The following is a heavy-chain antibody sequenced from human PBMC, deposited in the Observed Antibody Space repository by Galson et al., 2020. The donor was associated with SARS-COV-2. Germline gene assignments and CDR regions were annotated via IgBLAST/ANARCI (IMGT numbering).Heavy chain of an antibody. J-gene: IGHJ4*02. V-gene: IGHV3-33*01. Sequence: GGSLRLSCAASGFTFSSYGMHWVRQAPGKGLEWVAVIWYDGSNKYYADSVKGRFTISRDNSKNTLYLQMNSLRAEDTAVYYCSREFGSRGSGWYIYWGQGTLVTVSS. CDR3: SREFGSRGSGWYIY. D-gene: IGHD6-19*01. CDR2: IWYDGSNK. CDR1: GFTFSSYG.